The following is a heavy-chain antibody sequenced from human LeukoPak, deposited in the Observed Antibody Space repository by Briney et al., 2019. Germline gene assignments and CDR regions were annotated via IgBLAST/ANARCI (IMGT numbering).Heavy chain of an antibody. CDR2: IYHSGST. D-gene: IGHD3-22*01. CDR3: ARVIPYYYDSSGYRPYNWFDP. CDR1: GGSISSGGYS. Sequence: PSETLSLTCAVSGGSISSGGYSWSWIRQPPGKGLEWIGYIYHSGSTYYNPSLKSRVTISVDRSKNQFSQKLSSVTAADTAVYYCARVIPYYYDSSGYRPYNWFDPWGQGTLVTVSS. J-gene: IGHJ5*02. V-gene: IGHV4-30-2*01.